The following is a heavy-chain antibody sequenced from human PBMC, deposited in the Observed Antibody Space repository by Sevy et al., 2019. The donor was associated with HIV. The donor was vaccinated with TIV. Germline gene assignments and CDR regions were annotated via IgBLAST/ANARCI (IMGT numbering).Heavy chain of an antibody. CDR2: FYYSGSP. Sequence: SETLSLTCTVSHDSINSYYWSWIRQPPEKGLEWIGYFYYSGSPNYNPSLKSRVTLSLDTSKNQFSLKLSSVTAADTAVYYCARHGSGYSFDVWGQGTLVNRLL. V-gene: IGHV4-59*08. CDR3: ARHGSGYSFDV. J-gene: IGHJ3*01. CDR1: HDSINSYY. D-gene: IGHD3-22*01.